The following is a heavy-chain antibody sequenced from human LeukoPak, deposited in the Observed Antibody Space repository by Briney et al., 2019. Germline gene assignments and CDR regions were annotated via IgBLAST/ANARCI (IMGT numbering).Heavy chain of an antibody. V-gene: IGHV3-21*01. J-gene: IGHJ4*02. CDR1: GFTFSSYA. CDR3: ARDLGHSYGQAPSYFDY. D-gene: IGHD5-18*01. Sequence: GGSLRLSCAASGFTFSSYAMSWVRQAPGKGLEWVSSISSSSSYIYYTDSVKGRFTISRDNAKNSLYLQMNSLRAEDTAVYYCARDLGHSYGQAPSYFDYWGQGTLVTVSS. CDR2: ISSSSSYI.